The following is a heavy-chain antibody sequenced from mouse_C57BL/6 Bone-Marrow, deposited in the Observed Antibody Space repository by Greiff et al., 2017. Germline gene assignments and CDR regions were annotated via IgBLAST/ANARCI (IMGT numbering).Heavy chain of an antibody. V-gene: IGHV1-52*01. CDR3: ATKIITTVVATSYCAMDY. Sequence: QVQLQQPGAELVRPGSSVKLSCKASGYTFTSYWMHWVKQRPIQGLEWIGNIDPSDSETHYNQKFKDKATLTVDNSSSTAYMQLSSLTSEDSAVYYCATKIITTVVATSYCAMDYWGQGTSVTVSS. CDR1: GYTFTSYW. J-gene: IGHJ4*01. D-gene: IGHD1-1*01. CDR2: IDPSDSET.